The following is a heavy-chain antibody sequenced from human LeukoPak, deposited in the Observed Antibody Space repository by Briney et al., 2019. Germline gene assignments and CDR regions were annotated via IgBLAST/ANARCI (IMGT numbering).Heavy chain of an antibody. Sequence: ASVTVSCKASGYTFTSYYMHWVRQAPGQGLEWMGNINPSGGSTSYAQKFQGRVTMTRDMSTSTVYMELSSLRSEDTAVYYCARADPYYYDSSGYLTNWGQGTLVTVSS. CDR1: GYTFTSYY. J-gene: IGHJ4*02. D-gene: IGHD3-22*01. CDR3: ARADPYYYDSSGYLTN. V-gene: IGHV1-46*01. CDR2: INPSGGST.